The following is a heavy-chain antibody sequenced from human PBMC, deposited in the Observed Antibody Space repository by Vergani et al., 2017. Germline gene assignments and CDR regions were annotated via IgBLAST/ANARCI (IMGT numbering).Heavy chain of an antibody. CDR3: ARAAAAGRRYYYYMDV. Sequence: EVQLVQSGAEVKKPGESLKISCKGSGYSFTSYWIGWVRQMPGKGLEWMGIIYPGDSDTRYSPSFQGQVTISADKSISSAYLQWNSLKASDTAMYYCARAAAAGRRYYYYMDVWGKGTTVTVSS. CDR1: GYSFTSYW. D-gene: IGHD6-13*01. V-gene: IGHV5-51*03. CDR2: IYPGDSDT. J-gene: IGHJ6*03.